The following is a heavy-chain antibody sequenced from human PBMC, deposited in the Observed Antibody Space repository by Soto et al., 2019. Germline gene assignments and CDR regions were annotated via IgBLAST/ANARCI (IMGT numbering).Heavy chain of an antibody. Sequence: QLQLQESGPGLVKPSETLSLTCTVAGGSITRNNHYWGWIRQSPGKALEGIGSILYSGSINYHPSFTSRVTISVETSKNQFSLKMSSVTAADTAVYYCARLGSSGWYQGSYFDYWGQGTLVTVSS. J-gene: IGHJ4*02. CDR3: ARLGSSGWYQGSYFDY. CDR2: ILYSGSI. CDR1: GGSITRNNHY. D-gene: IGHD6-19*01. V-gene: IGHV4-39*01.